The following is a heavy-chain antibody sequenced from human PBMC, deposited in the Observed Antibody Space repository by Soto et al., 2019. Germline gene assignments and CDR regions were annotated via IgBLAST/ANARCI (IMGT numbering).Heavy chain of an antibody. Sequence: XXSLRLTCAASGFTFSNYAMRWVRQAPGKGLEWVSSISGNSGTSYYADSVKGRFTISRDNSKNTLYLQMNSLRAEDTAVYYCAKYFYGSGSDRAFNIWGQGPMVTVSS. CDR1: GFTFSNYA. D-gene: IGHD3-10*01. CDR2: ISGNSGTS. V-gene: IGHV3-23*01. J-gene: IGHJ3*02. CDR3: AKYFYGSGSDRAFNI.